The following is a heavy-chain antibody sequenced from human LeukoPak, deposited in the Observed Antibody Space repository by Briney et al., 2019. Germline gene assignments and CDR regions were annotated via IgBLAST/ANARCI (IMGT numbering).Heavy chain of an antibody. CDR2: INHSGST. CDR3: ARGYGDFDY. D-gene: IGHD4-17*01. CDR1: GGSLSGYY. Sequence: SETLSLTCAVYGGSLSGYYWSWIRQPPGKGLEWIGEINHSGSTNYNPSLKSRVTISVDTSKNQFSLKLSSVTAADTAVYYCARGYGDFDYWGQGTLATVSS. J-gene: IGHJ4*02. V-gene: IGHV4-34*01.